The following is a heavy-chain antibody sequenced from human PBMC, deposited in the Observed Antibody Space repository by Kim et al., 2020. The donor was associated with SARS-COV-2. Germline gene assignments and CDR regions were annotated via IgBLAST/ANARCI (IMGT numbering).Heavy chain of an antibody. CDR2: T. V-gene: IGHV3-66*01. Sequence: TDDVESVKGRFIISRDNSKNTLYLQMSSLRVEDTAVYYCATNLAAAGVVWGQGTLVTVSS. J-gene: IGHJ4*02. D-gene: IGHD6-13*01. CDR3: ATNLAAAGVV.